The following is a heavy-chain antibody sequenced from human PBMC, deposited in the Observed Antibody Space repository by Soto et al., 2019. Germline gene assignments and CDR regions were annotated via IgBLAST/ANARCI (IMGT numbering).Heavy chain of an antibody. CDR3: ARPVGYCTNGVCHYYGMDV. D-gene: IGHD2-8*01. CDR2: ISAYNGNT. CDR1: GYTFTSYG. V-gene: IGHV1-18*01. Sequence: ASVKVSCKASGYTFTSYGISWVRQAPGQGLEWMGWISAYNGNTNYAQKLQGRVTMTTDTSTSTAYMELRSLRSDDTAVYYCARPVGYCTNGVCHYYGMDVWGQGTTVTVS. J-gene: IGHJ6*02.